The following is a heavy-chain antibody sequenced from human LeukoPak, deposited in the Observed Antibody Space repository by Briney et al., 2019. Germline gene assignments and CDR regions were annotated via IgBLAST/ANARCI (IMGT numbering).Heavy chain of an antibody. J-gene: IGHJ3*02. CDR2: FDPEDGET. V-gene: IGHV1-24*01. Sequence: GASVKVSCKASGYTFTSYYMHWVRQAPGKGLEWMGGFDPEDGETIYAQKFQGRVTMTEDTSTDTAYMGLSSLRSEDTAVYYCAIEGPAASRDAFDIWGQGTMVTVSS. CDR1: GYTFTSYY. CDR3: AIEGPAASRDAFDI. D-gene: IGHD2-2*01.